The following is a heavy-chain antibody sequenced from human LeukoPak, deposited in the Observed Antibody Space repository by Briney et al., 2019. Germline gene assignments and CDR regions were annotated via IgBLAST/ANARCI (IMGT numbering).Heavy chain of an antibody. CDR3: AKCSRDYYYYMDV. J-gene: IGHJ6*03. CDR2: ISGSGGST. Sequence: GGSLRPSCVASGFTFRSYAMSWVRQTPGKGVEWVSAISGSGGSTYYADSVKGRFTISRDNSKNTLYLQMNSLRAEDTAVYYCAKCSRDYYYYMDVWGKGTTVTVSS. D-gene: IGHD3-10*02. V-gene: IGHV3-23*01. CDR1: GFTFRSYA.